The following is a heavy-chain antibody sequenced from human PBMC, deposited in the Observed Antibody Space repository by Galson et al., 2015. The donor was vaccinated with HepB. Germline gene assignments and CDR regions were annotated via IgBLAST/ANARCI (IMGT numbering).Heavy chain of an antibody. CDR3: ARGPQSYSSSWHIDY. J-gene: IGHJ4*02. Sequence: SVKVSCKASGYTFTSYYIHWVRQAPGQGLEWMGIINPSGGSTSYAQKFQGRVTMTRDTSTSTVYMELSSLRSEDTAVYYCARGPQSYSSSWHIDYWGQGTLVTVSS. D-gene: IGHD6-13*01. CDR2: INPSGGST. V-gene: IGHV1-46*01. CDR1: GYTFTSYY.